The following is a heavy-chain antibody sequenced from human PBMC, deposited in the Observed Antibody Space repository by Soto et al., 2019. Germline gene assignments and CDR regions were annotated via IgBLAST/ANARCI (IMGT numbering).Heavy chain of an antibody. D-gene: IGHD2-15*01. V-gene: IGHV5-51*01. Sequence: SLKISCKGSGYSFTSYWIGWVRQMPGKGLEWMGIIYPGDSDTRYSPSFQGQVTISADKSISTAYLQWSSLKASDTAMYYCARHPPCSGGSCYLDYYYYMDVWGKGTTVTVS. J-gene: IGHJ6*03. CDR2: IYPGDSDT. CDR3: ARHPPCSGGSCYLDYYYYMDV. CDR1: GYSFTSYW.